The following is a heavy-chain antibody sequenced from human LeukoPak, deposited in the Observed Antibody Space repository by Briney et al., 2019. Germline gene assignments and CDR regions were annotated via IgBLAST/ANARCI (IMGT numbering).Heavy chain of an antibody. CDR2: IKEDGSEK. J-gene: IGHJ4*02. Sequence: PGGSLRLSCAASGFTFSSYWMSWVRQAPGKGLEWVANIKEDGSEKHYVNSVKGRFTTSRDNAKNSLYLQMSSLRGDDTAVYYCVRGSSWSNFDYWGQGTLVTVSS. CDR3: VRGSSWSNFDY. CDR1: GFTFSSYW. D-gene: IGHD6-13*01. V-gene: IGHV3-7*05.